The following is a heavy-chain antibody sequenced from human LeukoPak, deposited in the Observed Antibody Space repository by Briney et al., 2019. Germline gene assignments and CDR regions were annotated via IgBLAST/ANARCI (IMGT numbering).Heavy chain of an antibody. Sequence: GGSLRLSCAASGFTFSSYGMHWVRQAPGKGLEWVAVIWYGGSNKYYADSVKGRFTISRDNSKNTLYLQMNSLRAEDTAVYYCASWGFDIWGQGTVVTVSS. D-gene: IGHD3-16*01. CDR3: ASWGFDI. V-gene: IGHV3-33*08. CDR1: GFTFSSYG. J-gene: IGHJ3*02. CDR2: IWYGGSNK.